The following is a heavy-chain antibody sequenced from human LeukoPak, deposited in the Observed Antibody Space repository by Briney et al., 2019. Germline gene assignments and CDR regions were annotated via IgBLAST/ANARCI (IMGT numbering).Heavy chain of an antibody. J-gene: IGHJ4*02. D-gene: IGHD6-13*01. Sequence: SETLSLTCAVYGGSFSGYYWSWIRQPPGKGLEWIGEINHSGSTNYNPSLKSRVTVSVDTSKNQFSLKLSSVTAADTAVYYCARGRPTRIYSSSWYSPFDYWGQGTLVTVSS. CDR1: GGSFSGYY. V-gene: IGHV4-34*01. CDR3: ARGRPTRIYSSSWYSPFDY. CDR2: INHSGST.